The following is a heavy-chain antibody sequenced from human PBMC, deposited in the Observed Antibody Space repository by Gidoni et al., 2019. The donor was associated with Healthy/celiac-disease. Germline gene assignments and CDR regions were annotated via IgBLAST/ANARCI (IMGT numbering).Heavy chain of an antibody. CDR2: INHSGST. CDR1: GGSFSGYY. J-gene: IGHJ4*02. V-gene: IGHV4-34*01. Sequence: QVQLQQWGAGLLKPSETLSLTCAVYGGSFSGYYWSWIRPPPGKGLEWIGEINHSGSTNYNPSLKSRVTISVDTSKNQFSLKLSSVTAADTAVYYCARGRFLRFAISRIGPYFDYWGQGTLVTVSS. CDR3: ARGRFLRFAISRIGPYFDY. D-gene: IGHD2-21*01.